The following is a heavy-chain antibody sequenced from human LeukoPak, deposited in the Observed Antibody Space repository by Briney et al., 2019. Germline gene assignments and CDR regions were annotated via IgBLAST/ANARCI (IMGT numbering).Heavy chain of an antibody. CDR1: GGSISSYY. CDR3: ARHADYGAYLDY. D-gene: IGHD4-17*01. CDR2: IYYSGST. J-gene: IGHJ4*02. Sequence: SETLSLTCTVSGGSISSYYWSWIRQPPGKGLEWIGYIYYSGSTNYNPSLKSRVTISVDTSKNQFSLKLSLVTAADTAVYYCARHADYGAYLDYWGQGTLVTVSS. V-gene: IGHV4-59*08.